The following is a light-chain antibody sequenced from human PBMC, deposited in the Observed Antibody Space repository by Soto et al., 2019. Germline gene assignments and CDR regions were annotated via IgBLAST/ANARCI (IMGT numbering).Light chain of an antibody. J-gene: IGKJ2*01. CDR2: AAS. CDR3: QQYYSYPYT. Sequence: AIRMTQSPSSLSASTGDRVTITCRASQGISRYLAWYQQKPGKAPNLLIYAASTLQSGVPSRFSGSGSGTDFTLTISCLQSEDFATYYCQQYYSYPYTFGQGTKLEIK. CDR1: QGISRY. V-gene: IGKV1-8*01.